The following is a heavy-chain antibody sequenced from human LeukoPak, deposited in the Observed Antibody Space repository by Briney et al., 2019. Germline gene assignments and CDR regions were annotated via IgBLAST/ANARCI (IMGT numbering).Heavy chain of an antibody. CDR2: IYHSGST. V-gene: IGHV4-38-2*02. CDR3: ARGFYYDCGGRSPPGY. D-gene: IGHD3-22*01. J-gene: IGHJ4*02. Sequence: HPSETLSLTCTVSGYSISSGYFWGWIRQPPGKGLEWIGCIYHSGSTYYNPSLKSRVTMSLDTSKNQFSLKLSSVTAADTAVYYCARGFYYDCGGRSPPGYWGQGTLVTVSS. CDR1: GYSISSGYF.